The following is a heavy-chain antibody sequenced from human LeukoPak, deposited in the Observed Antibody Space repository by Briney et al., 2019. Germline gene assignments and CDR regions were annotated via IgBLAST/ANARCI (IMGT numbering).Heavy chain of an antibody. CDR1: GYIFTNYA. CDR2: INTGTGKT. D-gene: IGHD1-26*01. V-gene: IGHV1-3*04. J-gene: IGHJ4*02. CDR3: ARDKRSSPYYLFDY. Sequence: ASVKVSCKASGYIFTNYAINWVRQAPGQRLEWMGWINTGTGKTKYSQKFQGRLSITRDTSANTTSMELSSLRSEDTAVFYCARDKRSSPYYLFDYWGQGTLVTVSS.